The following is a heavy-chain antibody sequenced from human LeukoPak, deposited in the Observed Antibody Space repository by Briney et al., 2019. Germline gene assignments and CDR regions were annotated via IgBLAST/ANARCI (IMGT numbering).Heavy chain of an antibody. V-gene: IGHV3-11*04. D-gene: IGHD3-10*01. J-gene: IGHJ6*02. CDR1: GFTFTDHY. CDR3: ARVMVRGVIMPIYYYYGMDV. Sequence: PGGSLRLSCAASGFTFTDHYMSWVRQAPGKGLVWVSYISSGGDIIYYADSVKGRFTISRDNAKNSLYLQMNSLRAEDTAVYYCARVMVRGVIMPIYYYYGMDVWGQGTTVTVSS. CDR2: ISSGGDII.